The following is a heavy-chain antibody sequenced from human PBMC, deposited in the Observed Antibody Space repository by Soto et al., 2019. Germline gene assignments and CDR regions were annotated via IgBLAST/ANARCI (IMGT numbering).Heavy chain of an antibody. CDR3: ARVAYYYDSSGYFY. J-gene: IGHJ4*02. V-gene: IGHV3-48*01. D-gene: IGHD3-22*01. CDR1: GFTFSSYI. Sequence: GGSLRLSCAASGFTFSSYIMHWVRQAPGKGLEWVSYISPSSSSIYYADSVKGRFTISRDNAKNSLYLQMNSLRAEDTVVYYCARVAYYYDSSGYFYLGQGTLVTVSS. CDR2: ISPSSSSI.